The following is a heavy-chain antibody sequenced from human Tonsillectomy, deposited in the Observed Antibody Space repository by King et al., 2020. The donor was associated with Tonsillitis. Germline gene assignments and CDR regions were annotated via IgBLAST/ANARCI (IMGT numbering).Heavy chain of an antibody. CDR1: GGSISSSGYY. Sequence: QLQESGPGLVKPSETLSLTCTVSGGSISSSGYYWGWIRQPPGKGLEWIGTNYYSGNTYYNPSLKSRVTISVDTSKNQFSLKLRSVTAADTAVYYCARLGRDIWFDPWGQGTRFTVSS. V-gene: IGHV4-39*01. D-gene: IGHD3/OR15-3a*01. J-gene: IGHJ5*02. CDR2: NYYSGNT. CDR3: ARLGRDIWFDP.